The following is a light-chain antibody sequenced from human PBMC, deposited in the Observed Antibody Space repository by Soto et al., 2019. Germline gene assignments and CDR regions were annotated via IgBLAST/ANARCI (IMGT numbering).Light chain of an antibody. CDR3: AAWDDSLRGWV. CDR2: RNN. Sequence: QSVLTQPPSASGTPGQRVTISCSESSSNIGSNYVSWYQQLPGTAPKLLIYRNNQRPSGVPDRFSGSRSGTSASLAVSGLRSEDEADYYCAAWDDSLRGWVFGGGTRSPS. J-gene: IGLJ3*02. CDR1: SSNIGSNY. V-gene: IGLV1-47*01.